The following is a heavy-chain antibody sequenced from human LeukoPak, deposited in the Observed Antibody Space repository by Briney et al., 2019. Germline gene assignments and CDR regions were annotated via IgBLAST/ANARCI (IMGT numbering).Heavy chain of an antibody. J-gene: IGHJ4*02. CDR2: INPNSGAA. Sequence: ASVKVSCKASGYTFTGYYMHWVRQAPGQGLEWMGWINPNSGAAHYTQSFQGRVTMTRDTSLSTAYLQLNSLTSDDAAMYYCARAQYLTAPAGTFANSWGQGTLVTVSS. CDR1: GYTFTGYY. CDR3: ARAQYLTAPAGTFANS. V-gene: IGHV1-2*02. D-gene: IGHD6-13*01.